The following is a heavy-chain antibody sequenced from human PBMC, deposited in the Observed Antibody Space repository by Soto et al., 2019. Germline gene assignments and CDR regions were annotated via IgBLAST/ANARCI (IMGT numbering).Heavy chain of an antibody. J-gene: IGHJ5*02. D-gene: IGHD3-9*01. CDR3: AKDRDPDGIWTFDA. Sequence: GESLKISCAASGFTFRTFTMNWVRQAPGKGLEWVSGIIGGDGDKFYSDSVKGRFTISRDNSKDMLFLQMSSLRVDDTAVYYCAKDRDPDGIWTFDAWGQGTRVTVSS. CDR2: IIGGDGDK. V-gene: IGHV3-23*01. CDR1: GFTFRTFT.